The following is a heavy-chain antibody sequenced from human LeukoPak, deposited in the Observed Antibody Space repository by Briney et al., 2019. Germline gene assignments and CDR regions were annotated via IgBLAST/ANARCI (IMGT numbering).Heavy chain of an antibody. D-gene: IGHD4-17*01. CDR1: GYTFTSYG. CDR3: ARVTLNDYGDSYDAFDI. J-gene: IGHJ3*02. CDR2: ISAYNGNT. V-gene: IGHV1-18*01. Sequence: ASVKVSCKAPGYTFTSYGISWVRRAPGQGLEWMGWISAYNGNTNYAQKLQGRVTMTTDTSTSTAYMELRSLRSDDTAVYYCARVTLNDYGDSYDAFDIWGQGTMVTASS.